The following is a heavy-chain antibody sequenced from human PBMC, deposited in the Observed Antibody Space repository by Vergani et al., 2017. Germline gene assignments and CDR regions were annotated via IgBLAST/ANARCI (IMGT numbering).Heavy chain of an antibody. D-gene: IGHD1-1*01. CDR2: TWYDGNNK. V-gene: IGHV3-33*01. CDR1: GFTFNQYG. Sequence: QVQLVESGGGVVQPGRSLRLSCAASGFTFNQYGMHWVRQAPGKGLEWVAVTWYDGNNKQYADSVKGRLTISRDNSKSTMYLQMNSLRDEDTGVYYCATKSCGTPGCQIGYFREWGQGTLVTVSS. CDR3: ATKSCGTPGCQIGYFRE. J-gene: IGHJ1*01.